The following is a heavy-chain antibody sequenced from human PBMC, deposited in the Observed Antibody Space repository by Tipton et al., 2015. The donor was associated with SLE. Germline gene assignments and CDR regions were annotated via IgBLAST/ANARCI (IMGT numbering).Heavy chain of an antibody. V-gene: IGHV1-46*01. D-gene: IGHD2-15*01. CDR2: IDPNGGST. CDR1: GYTFINYY. CDR3: GLLRGSDDY. Sequence: QLVQSGAGVKKPGASVKVSCKASGYTFINYYIHWVRQAPGQGPEWMGVIDPNGGSTRYAQKFQGRITLTSDTSTSTVYMELFSLRSEDTAIYFCGLLRGSDDYWGQGTQVTVSS. J-gene: IGHJ4*02.